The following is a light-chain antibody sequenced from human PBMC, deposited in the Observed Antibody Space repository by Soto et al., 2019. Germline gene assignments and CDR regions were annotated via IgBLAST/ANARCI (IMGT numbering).Light chain of an antibody. CDR1: QSVSSY. CDR2: DAS. CDR3: QQRSNWPPFT. V-gene: IGKV3-11*01. J-gene: IGKJ3*01. Sequence: EIVLTQSPATLSLSPGERATLSCRASQSVSSYLAWYQQKPGQAPRLLIYDASNRATGIPARFSGSGSGTDFTLTISSLEPEDFGVYYCQQRSNWPPFTFGPGTKVDIK.